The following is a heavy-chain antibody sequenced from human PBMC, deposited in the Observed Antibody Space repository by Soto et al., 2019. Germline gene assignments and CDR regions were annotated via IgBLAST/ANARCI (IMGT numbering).Heavy chain of an antibody. D-gene: IGHD4-17*01. J-gene: IGHJ3*02. Sequence: EVQLLESGGGLVQPGGSLRLSCAASGFTFSSFAMSWVRQAPGKGLEWVSGISNSGGSVNYADSVKGRFTISRDNSKNTLSLEMNSLRAEDTALYYFAKVKWTYGSVSDIWWQGTMVTVSS. CDR3: AKVKWTYGSVSDI. CDR2: ISNSGGSV. CDR1: GFTFSSFA. V-gene: IGHV3-23*01.